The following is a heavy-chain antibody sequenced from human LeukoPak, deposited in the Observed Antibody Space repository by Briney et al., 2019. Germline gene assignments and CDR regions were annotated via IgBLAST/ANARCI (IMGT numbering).Heavy chain of an antibody. V-gene: IGHV3-23*01. CDR2: ISGSGGST. CDR3: AKVRSLIVVVIYFDY. J-gene: IGHJ4*02. Sequence: GRSLRLSCAASGFTFSSYAVSWVRQAPGKGLEWVSAISGSGGSTYYADAVKGRFTISRDNSKNTLYLQMNSLRAEDTAVYYCAKVRSLIVVVIYFDYWGQGTLVTVSS. CDR1: GFTFSSYA. D-gene: IGHD3-22*01.